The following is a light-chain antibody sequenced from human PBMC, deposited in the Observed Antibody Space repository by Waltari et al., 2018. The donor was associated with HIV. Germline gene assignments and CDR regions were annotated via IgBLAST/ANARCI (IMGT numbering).Light chain of an antibody. CDR1: QCISSY. CDR2: AAS. J-gene: IGKJ1*01. CDR3: QQYYSYPWT. Sequence: AIRMTQSPSSFSASTGNRVTITCRASQCISSYLAWYQQKPGKAPKLLIYAASTLQSEVPTRFSGSGSGTDFTRTISCLQSEYFATYYCQQYYSYPWTFGQGTKVESK. V-gene: IGKV1-8*01.